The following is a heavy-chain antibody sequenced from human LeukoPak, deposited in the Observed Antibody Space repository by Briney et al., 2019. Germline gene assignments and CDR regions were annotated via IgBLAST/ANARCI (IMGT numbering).Heavy chain of an antibody. J-gene: IGHJ3*02. CDR1: GFTFSSYG. D-gene: IGHD3-22*01. V-gene: IGHV3-30*18. Sequence: GGSLRLSCAASGFTFSSYGMHWVRQAPGKGLEWVAVISYDGSNKYYADSVKGRFTISRDNSKNTLYLQMNSLRAEDTAVYYCAKCYYEADAFDIWGQGTMVTVSS. CDR3: AKCYYEADAFDI. CDR2: ISYDGSNK.